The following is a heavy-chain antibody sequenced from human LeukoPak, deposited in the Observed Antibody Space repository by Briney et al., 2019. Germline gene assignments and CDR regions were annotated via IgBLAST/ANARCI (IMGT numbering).Heavy chain of an antibody. J-gene: IGHJ3*02. CDR3: ARHYYYDSSGYYYDAFDI. D-gene: IGHD3-22*01. V-gene: IGHV1-69*05. Sequence: SVKVSCKASGGTFISYAISWVRQAPGQGLEWMGRIIPIFGTANYAQKFQGRVTITTDESTSTAYMELSSLRSEDTAVYYCARHYYYDSSGYYYDAFDIWGQGTMVTVSS. CDR1: GGTFISYA. CDR2: IIPIFGTA.